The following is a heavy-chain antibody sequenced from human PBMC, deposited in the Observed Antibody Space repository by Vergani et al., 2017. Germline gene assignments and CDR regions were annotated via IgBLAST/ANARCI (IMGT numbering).Heavy chain of an antibody. CDR3: ARDYGDYVGGGYFDY. D-gene: IGHD4-17*01. V-gene: IGHV1-2*02. CDR1: GYTLTELS. J-gene: IGHJ4*02. CDR2: INPNSGGT. Sequence: QVQLVQSGAEVKKPGASVKVSCKVSGYTLTELSMHWVRQAPGQGLEWMGWINPNSGGTNYAQKLQGRVTMTTDTSTSTAYMELRSLRSDDTAVYYCARDYGDYVGGGYFDYWGQGTLVTVSS.